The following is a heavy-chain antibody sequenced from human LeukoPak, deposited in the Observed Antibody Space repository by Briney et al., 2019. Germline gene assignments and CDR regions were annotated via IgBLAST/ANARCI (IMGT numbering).Heavy chain of an antibody. CDR2: FDPEDGET. CDR3: ARTPSANSWYDFFDY. CDR1: GYTLTELS. D-gene: IGHD6-13*01. Sequence: ASVKVSCKVSGYTLTELSMHWVRQAPGKGLEWMGGFDPEDGETIYAQKFQGRVTITRDISASIAYMELSSLRSEDTAVYYCARTPSANSWYDFFDYWGQGTLVTVSS. J-gene: IGHJ4*02. V-gene: IGHV1-24*01.